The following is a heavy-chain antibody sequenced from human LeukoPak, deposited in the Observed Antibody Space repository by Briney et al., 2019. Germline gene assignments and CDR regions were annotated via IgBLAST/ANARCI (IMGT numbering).Heavy chain of an antibody. CDR3: ARGQTYFGYSSGWYGSNWFDP. V-gene: IGHV4-34*01. CDR2: INHSGST. CDR1: GGSFSGYY. D-gene: IGHD6-13*01. J-gene: IGHJ5*02. Sequence: SETLSLTCAVYGGSFSGYYWSWIRQPPGKGLEWIGEINHSGSTNYNPSLKSRVTISVDTSKNQFSLKLSSVTAADTAVYYCARGQTYFGYSSGWYGSNWFDPWGQGTLVTVSS.